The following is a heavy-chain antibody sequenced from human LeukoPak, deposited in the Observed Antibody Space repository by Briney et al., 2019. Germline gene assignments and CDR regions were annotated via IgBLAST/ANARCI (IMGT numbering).Heavy chain of an antibody. CDR3: ARGLLPERYDDFWSGSYKNSYFDY. D-gene: IGHD3-3*01. CDR2: INHSGGT. CDR1: GESFSGYF. V-gene: IGHV4-34*01. J-gene: IGHJ4*02. Sequence: PSETLSLTCAVYGESFSGYFGNWVRQPPGKGLEWVGEINHSGGTNYNPSLKSRVTVSVDTSKNQFSLKMNSVTAADTAVYYCARGLLPERYDDFWSGSYKNSYFDYWGQGTLVTVSS.